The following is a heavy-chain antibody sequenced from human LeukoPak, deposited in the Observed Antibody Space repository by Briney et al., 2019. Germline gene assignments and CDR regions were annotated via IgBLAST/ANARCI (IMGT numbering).Heavy chain of an antibody. J-gene: IGHJ1*01. CDR1: GGYISSSSYY. D-gene: IGHD3-22*01. CDR2: IYYSGST. Sequence: PSETLSLTCTVSGGYISSSSYYWDWIRQPSGRGPEWIGSIYYSGSTYYNPSLKSRVTIFLDTSKNQFSLKLASVTAADTAGYSCARRRYYDRTGYLDCGQGTLVTVSS. CDR3: ARRRYYDRTGYLD. V-gene: IGHV4-39*01.